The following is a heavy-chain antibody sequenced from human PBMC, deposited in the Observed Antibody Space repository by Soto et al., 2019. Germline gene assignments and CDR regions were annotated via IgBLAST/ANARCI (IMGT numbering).Heavy chain of an antibody. Sequence: PSETLSLTCTVSGGSISSGVYYWSWIRQHPGKGLEWIGYIYYSGSTYYNPSLKSRLTISVDTSKNQFSLKLSSVTAADTAVYYCARGSTYYYDSSGYYFFDYWSQGTLDIGSS. CDR2: IYYSGST. J-gene: IGHJ4*02. CDR3: ARGSTYYYDSSGYYFFDY. CDR1: GGSISSGVYY. D-gene: IGHD3-22*01. V-gene: IGHV4-31*03.